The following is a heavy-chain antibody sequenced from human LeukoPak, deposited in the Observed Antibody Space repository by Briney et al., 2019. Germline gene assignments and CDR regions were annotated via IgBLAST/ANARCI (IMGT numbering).Heavy chain of an antibody. D-gene: IGHD6-19*01. J-gene: IGHJ4*02. V-gene: IGHV3-21*01. CDR3: ASVAVAGYFDS. Sequence: GGSLRLSCAASGFTFSTYNMNWVRQAPGKGLEWVSSISSGSDYIYYADSVKGRFTISRDNAKNSLYLQMNSLRAEDTAVYYCASVAVAGYFDSWGQGTLVTVSS. CDR1: GFTFSTYN. CDR2: ISSGSDYI.